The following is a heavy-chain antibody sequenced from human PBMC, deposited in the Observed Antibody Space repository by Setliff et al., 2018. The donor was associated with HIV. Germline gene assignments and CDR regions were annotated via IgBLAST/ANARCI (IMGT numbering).Heavy chain of an antibody. Sequence: SETLSLTCTVSGGSITSYYWNWIRQSPGKGLGWIGYIFDSGTTKYNPSVTSQVTISVDASKNQFFLQLISVTAADTAVYYCARQGGYNSPLMVWGQGKLVTVSS. CDR2: IFDSGTT. V-gene: IGHV4-59*08. D-gene: IGHD3-10*01. J-gene: IGHJ4*02. CDR3: ARQGGYNSPLMV. CDR1: GGSITSYY.